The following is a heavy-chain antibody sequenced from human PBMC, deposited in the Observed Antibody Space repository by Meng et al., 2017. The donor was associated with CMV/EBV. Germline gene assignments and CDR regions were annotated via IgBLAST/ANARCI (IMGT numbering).Heavy chain of an antibody. V-gene: IGHV3-7*01. D-gene: IGHD3-16*01. CDR1: GFTFSSYW. Sequence: GESLKISCAASGFTFSSYWMSWVRQAPGKGLEWVANIKQDGSEKYYVDSVKGRFTISRDNAKNSLYLQMNSLRAEDTAVYYCARDRLGSSDPDVNYWGQGTLVTVSS. J-gene: IGHJ4*02. CDR3: ARDRLGSSDPDVNY. CDR2: IKQDGSEK.